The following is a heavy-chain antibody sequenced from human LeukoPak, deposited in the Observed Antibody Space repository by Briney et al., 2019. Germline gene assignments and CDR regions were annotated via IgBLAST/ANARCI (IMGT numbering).Heavy chain of an antibody. D-gene: IGHD4-17*01. CDR1: GYTFTSYD. V-gene: IGHV1-8*01. CDR3: ARVFGLYKATVTTLGY. Sequence: GASVKVSCKASGYTFTSYDINWVRQATGQGLEWMGWMNPNSGHTGYAQKFQGRVTMTRNTSISTAYMELSSLRSEDTAVYYCARVFGLYKATVTTLGYWGQGTLVTVSS. J-gene: IGHJ4*02. CDR2: MNPNSGHT.